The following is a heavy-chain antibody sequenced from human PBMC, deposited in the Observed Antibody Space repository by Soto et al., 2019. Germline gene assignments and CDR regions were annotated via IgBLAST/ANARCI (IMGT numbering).Heavy chain of an antibody. J-gene: IGHJ2*01. D-gene: IGHD2-2*01. V-gene: IGHV1-18*01. CDR2: ISGYNGNT. Sequence: QVQLVQSGAEVKKPGASVKVSCKASGYTFTSYGICWVRQAPGQGLEWMGWISGYNGNTNYAQNLQGRVTMTTDTSTSTVYMELRSLRSDDTAVYYCARRCSSPMCLDLCGRGTLGIVSS. CDR3: ARRCSSPMCLDL. CDR1: GYTFTSYG.